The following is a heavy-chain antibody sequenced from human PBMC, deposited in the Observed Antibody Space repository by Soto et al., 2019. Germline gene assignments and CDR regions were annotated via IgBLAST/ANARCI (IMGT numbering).Heavy chain of an antibody. D-gene: IGHD1-1*01. Sequence: GGSLRLSCAVSGFTFSAYWMHWVRQVPGKGLTWVSRISDDGSTATYADSVKGRFVISRDNAKNSLYLEMNTLRADDSGLYYCARGPRVSSTGTGAHWGRGTLVTVSS. V-gene: IGHV3-74*01. CDR2: ISDDGSTA. CDR1: GFTFSAYW. J-gene: IGHJ4*02. CDR3: ARGPRVSSTGTGAH.